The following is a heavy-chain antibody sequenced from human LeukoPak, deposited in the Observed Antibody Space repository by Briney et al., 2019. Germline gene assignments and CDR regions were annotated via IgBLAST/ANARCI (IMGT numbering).Heavy chain of an antibody. J-gene: IGHJ4*02. CDR1: GGSISSYY. CDR3: ARAWATDYFDY. Sequence: SETLSLTCTVSGGSISSYYWSWIRQPPGKGLEWIGYMYYSGTINYNPSLKSRVTISVDTSKNQFSLKLSSVTAADTAMYYCARAWATDYFDYWGQGTLVTVPS. CDR2: MYYSGTI. V-gene: IGHV4-59*01.